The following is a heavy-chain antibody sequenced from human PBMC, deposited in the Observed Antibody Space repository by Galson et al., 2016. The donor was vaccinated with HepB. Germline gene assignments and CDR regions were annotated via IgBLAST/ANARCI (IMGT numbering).Heavy chain of an antibody. J-gene: IGHJ3*02. CDR3: AAWLLSGSYFLGAFDI. CDR2: ISRSSSYI. D-gene: IGHD1-26*01. Sequence: SLRLSCAASGFTFSSYSMNWVRQAPGKGLEWVSSISRSSSYIYYADSVKGRFTISRDNAKNSLYLQMNSLRAEDTAVYYCAAWLLSGSYFLGAFDIWGQGTMVTVSS. CDR1: GFTFSSYS. V-gene: IGHV3-21*01.